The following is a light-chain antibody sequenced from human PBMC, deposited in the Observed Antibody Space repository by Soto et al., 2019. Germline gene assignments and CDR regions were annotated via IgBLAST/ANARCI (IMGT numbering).Light chain of an antibody. CDR3: QQRSRSLT. J-gene: IGKJ4*01. CDR2: DAS. CDR1: QSVGSS. V-gene: IGKV3-11*01. Sequence: EIVLTQSPDTLSLSPGGRATLSCRASQSVGSSLAWYQQKPGQAPRLLIYDASNRPTGIPARFSGSGSGTDFTLTISSLEAEDFAVYFCQQRSRSLTFGGGTRVEIK.